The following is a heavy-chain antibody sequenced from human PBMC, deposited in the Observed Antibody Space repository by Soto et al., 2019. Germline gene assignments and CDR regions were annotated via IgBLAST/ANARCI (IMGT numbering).Heavy chain of an antibody. Sequence: GGSLRLSCAASGFTFSSYAMSWVRQAPGKGLEWVSAISGSGGSTYYADSVKGRFTISRDNSKNTLYLQMNSLRAEDTAVYYCAKDPVHYDFWSGYYNPFDYWGQGTLVTVSS. V-gene: IGHV3-23*01. D-gene: IGHD3-3*01. CDR2: ISGSGGST. CDR3: AKDPVHYDFWSGYYNPFDY. J-gene: IGHJ4*02. CDR1: GFTFSSYA.